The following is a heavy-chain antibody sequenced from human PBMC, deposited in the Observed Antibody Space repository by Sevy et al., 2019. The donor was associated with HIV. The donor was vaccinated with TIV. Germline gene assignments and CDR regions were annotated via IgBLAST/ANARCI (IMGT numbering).Heavy chain of an antibody. J-gene: IGHJ5*02. V-gene: IGHV4-59*01. Sequence: SETLSLTCTVSGGSISSYYWSWIRQPPGKGLEWIGYIYYSGGTNYNPSLKSRVTISVDTSKNQFSLKLSSVTAADTAVYYCARGGTMVRGVTRNWFDPWGQGTLVTVSS. CDR3: ARGGTMVRGVTRNWFDP. CDR2: IYYSGGT. CDR1: GGSISSYY. D-gene: IGHD3-10*01.